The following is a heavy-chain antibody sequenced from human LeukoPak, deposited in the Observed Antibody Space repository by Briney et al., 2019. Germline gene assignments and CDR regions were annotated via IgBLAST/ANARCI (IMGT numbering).Heavy chain of an antibody. Sequence: GASVKVSCKASGYTFTGYYMHWVRQAPGQGLEWMGWINPNSGGTNYAQKFQGRVTITTDESTSTAYMELSSLRSEDTAVYYCARESAARALYNYYYYYYMDVWGKGTTVTVSS. J-gene: IGHJ6*03. CDR3: ARESAARALYNYYYYYYMDV. D-gene: IGHD6-6*01. CDR2: INPNSGGT. V-gene: IGHV1-2*02. CDR1: GYTFTGYY.